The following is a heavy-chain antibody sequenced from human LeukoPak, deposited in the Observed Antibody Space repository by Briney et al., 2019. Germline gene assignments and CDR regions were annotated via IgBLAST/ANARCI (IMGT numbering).Heavy chain of an antibody. CDR2: INAGNGNT. CDR3: ARGDCSGGSCYTS. V-gene: IGHV1-3*03. Sequence: ASVKVSCKASGYTFTSYAIHWGRQAPGQRLEWMGWINAGNGNTKYSQEFQGRVTITRDTSASTAYMELSSLRSEDMAVYYCARGDCSGGSCYTSWGQGTLVTVSS. J-gene: IGHJ5*02. CDR1: GYTFTSYA. D-gene: IGHD2-15*01.